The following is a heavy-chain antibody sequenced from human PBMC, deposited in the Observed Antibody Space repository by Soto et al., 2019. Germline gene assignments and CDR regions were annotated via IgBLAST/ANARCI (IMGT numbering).Heavy chain of an antibody. Sequence: QVQLVQSGAEVKKPGASVKVSCKASGYTFSDYDINWVRQATGQGLEWLGWMNPNSGNTGYVEKYQGRDPMTRNASASTGYMELSSPRSEETAVYYCARDRTTTVRGHDAFDMWGQGPMVSVAS. CDR3: ARDRTTTVRGHDAFDM. CDR1: GYTFSDYD. V-gene: IGHV1-8*01. D-gene: IGHD1-1*01. CDR2: MNPNSGNT. J-gene: IGHJ3*02.